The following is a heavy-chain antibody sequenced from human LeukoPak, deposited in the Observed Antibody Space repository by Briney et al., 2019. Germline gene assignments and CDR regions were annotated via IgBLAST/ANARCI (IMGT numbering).Heavy chain of an antibody. CDR2: IYYSGST. CDR1: GGSISSYY. CDR3: ARGPGAGVVIQPFDY. Sequence: SETLSLTCTVSGGSISSYYWSWIRQPPGKGLEWIGYIYYSGSTNYNPSLKSRVTISVDTSTNQFSLKLSSVTAADTAVYYCARGPGAGVVIQPFDYWGQGTLVTVSS. D-gene: IGHD3-3*01. J-gene: IGHJ4*02. V-gene: IGHV4-59*08.